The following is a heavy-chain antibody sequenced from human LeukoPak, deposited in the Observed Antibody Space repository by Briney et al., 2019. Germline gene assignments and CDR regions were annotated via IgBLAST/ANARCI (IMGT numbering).Heavy chain of an antibody. CDR3: ARDGPGIAAAGTPSPPYYYYMDV. D-gene: IGHD6-13*01. V-gene: IGHV4-34*01. J-gene: IGHJ6*03. CDR2: INHSGST. Sequence: SETLSLTCAVYGGSFSGYYWSWIRQPPGKGLEWIGEINHSGSTNYNPSLKSRVTISVDTSKNQFSLKLSSVTAADTAVYYCARDGPGIAAAGTPSPPYYYYMDVWGKGTTVTISS. CDR1: GGSFSGYY.